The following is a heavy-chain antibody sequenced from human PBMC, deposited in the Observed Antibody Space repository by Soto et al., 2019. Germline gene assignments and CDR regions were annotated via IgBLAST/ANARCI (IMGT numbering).Heavy chain of an antibody. V-gene: IGHV4-38-2*01. CDR1: GYSISSGHS. D-gene: IGHD6-25*01. CDR2: IFHTGST. J-gene: IGHJ6*02. Sequence: SETLSLTCAVSGYSISSGHSWGWIRQPPGKGLEWIGSIFHTGSTYYNPSLKSRVTLSVDTSKNQFSLKLSSVTAADTAVYFCATLPRLDGMDVWGQGTTVTVSS. CDR3: ATLPRLDGMDV.